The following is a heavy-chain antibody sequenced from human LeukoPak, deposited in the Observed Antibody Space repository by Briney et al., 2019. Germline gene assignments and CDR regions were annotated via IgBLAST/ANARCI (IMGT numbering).Heavy chain of an antibody. CDR1: GGSISSYY. CDR2: IYYSGST. V-gene: IGHV4-59*01. J-gene: IGHJ5*02. Sequence: PSETLSLTCTVSGGSISSYYWSWIRQPPGKGLEWIGYIYYSGSTNYNPSLKSRVTISVDTSKNQFSLKLSSVTAADTAVYYCARWEELEKSAGNWFDPWGQGTLVTVSS. D-gene: IGHD1-7*01. CDR3: ARWEELEKSAGNWFDP.